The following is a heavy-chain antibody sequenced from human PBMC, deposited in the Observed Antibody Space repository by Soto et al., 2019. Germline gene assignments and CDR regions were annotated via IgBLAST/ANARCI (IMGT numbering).Heavy chain of an antibody. CDR2: IIGDGSDT. CDR1: GFTFSSYW. D-gene: IGHD2-15*01. Sequence: HPGGSLRLSCAASGFTFSSYWMHWVRQAPGKGLVWVSRIIGDGSDTSYADSVKGRFTIFRDNAKNTLYLQMNSLRAEDTAVYYCARGRMPPSYCSGGTCYDACDIWGQGTMVTVSS. V-gene: IGHV3-74*01. CDR3: ARGRMPPSYCSGGTCYDACDI. J-gene: IGHJ3*02.